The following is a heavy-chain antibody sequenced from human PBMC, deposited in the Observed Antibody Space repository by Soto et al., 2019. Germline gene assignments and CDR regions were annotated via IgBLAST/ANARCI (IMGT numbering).Heavy chain of an antibody. CDR1: GFTFSSYA. J-gene: IGHJ5*02. Sequence: EVQLLESGGGLVQPGGSLRLSCAASGFTFSSYAMTWVRQAPGKGLEWVSAISGSGGNTYYADSVKGRSTISRDNSKHTIHLQMNSLRADATALYYCSNGDNGNIRGWFDPWGQGTLVTVSS. D-gene: IGHD1-20*01. CDR2: ISGSGGNT. V-gene: IGHV3-23*01. CDR3: SNGDNGNIRGWFDP.